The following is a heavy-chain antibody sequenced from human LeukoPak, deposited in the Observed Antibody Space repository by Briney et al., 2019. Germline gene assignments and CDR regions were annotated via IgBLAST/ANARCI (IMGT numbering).Heavy chain of an antibody. CDR3: ARDYDSSGYRPLDY. CDR1: GYTFTSYA. CDR2: INAGNGNT. Sequence: ASVKVSCKASGYTFTSYAMHWVRQAPGQRLEWMGWINAGNGNTKYSQKFQGRVTITRDTSASTAYMELSSLRSEDTAVYYCARDYDSSGYRPLDYWGQGTLVTVSS. J-gene: IGHJ4*02. V-gene: IGHV1-3*01. D-gene: IGHD3-22*01.